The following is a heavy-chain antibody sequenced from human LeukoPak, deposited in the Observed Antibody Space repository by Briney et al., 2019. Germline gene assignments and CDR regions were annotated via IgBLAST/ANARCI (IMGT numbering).Heavy chain of an antibody. Sequence: ASVKVSCKASGYTFTTYGITWVRQAPGQGLEWMGWISAYNGDTSYAQNLQDRVTMATDTSTSTAYLELRSLISDATAVYYCARALRIAADWFDPWGQGTLVTVSS. CDR1: GYTFTTYG. V-gene: IGHV1-18*01. J-gene: IGHJ5*02. D-gene: IGHD6-13*01. CDR3: ARALRIAADWFDP. CDR2: ISAYNGDT.